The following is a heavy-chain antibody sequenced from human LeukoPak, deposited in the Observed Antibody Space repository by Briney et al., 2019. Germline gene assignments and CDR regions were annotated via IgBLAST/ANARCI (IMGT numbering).Heavy chain of an antibody. CDR3: ARDRTGEGNIDY. CDR1: GGTFSSYA. Sequence: SVKVSCKASGGTFSSYAISWVRQAPGQGLEWMGRIIPILGIANYAQKFQGRVTITADKSTSTAYMELSSLRSEDTAVYYCARDRTGEGNIDYWGQGTLVTVSS. V-gene: IGHV1-69*04. D-gene: IGHD2/OR15-2a*01. CDR2: IIPILGIA. J-gene: IGHJ4*02.